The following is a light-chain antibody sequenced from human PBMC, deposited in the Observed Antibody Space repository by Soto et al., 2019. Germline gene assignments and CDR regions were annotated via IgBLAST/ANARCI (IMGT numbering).Light chain of an antibody. J-gene: IGLJ1*01. CDR1: SSDIGGYNY. CDR3: SSYTSSNTLF. CDR2: EVT. V-gene: IGLV2-14*01. Sequence: QSALTQPASVSGSPGQSITISCTGGSSDIGGYNYVSWFQQHPGKAPKLLIYEVTNRPSGVSNRFSGSKSGSTASLTISGLQAEDEADYYCSSYTSSNTLFFGTGTKVTVL.